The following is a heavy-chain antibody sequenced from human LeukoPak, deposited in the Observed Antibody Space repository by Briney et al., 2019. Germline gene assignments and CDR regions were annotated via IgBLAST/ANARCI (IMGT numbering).Heavy chain of an antibody. CDR1: GGTFSSYA. V-gene: IGHV1-18*01. CDR3: ARSYCSSSSCHLPFDY. Sequence: ASVKVSCKASGGTFSSYAISWVRQAPGQGLEWMGWISAYNGNTKYAQKLQGRVTMTTDTSTSTAYMELRSLRSDDTAVYFCARSYCSSSSCHLPFDYWGQGTLVTVSS. D-gene: IGHD2-2*01. CDR2: ISAYNGNT. J-gene: IGHJ4*02.